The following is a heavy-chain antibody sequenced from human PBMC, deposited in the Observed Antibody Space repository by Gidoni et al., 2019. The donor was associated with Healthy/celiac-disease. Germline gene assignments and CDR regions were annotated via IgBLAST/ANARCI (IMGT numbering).Heavy chain of an antibody. CDR2: IYYSGST. D-gene: IGHD3-22*01. CDR3: AGRYDSSGYYY. CDR1: GGSISSYY. V-gene: IGHV4-59*01. J-gene: IGHJ4*02. Sequence: QVQLQASGPGLVKPSETLSLTFPVSGGSISSYYWSWIRQPPGKGLELIGYIYYSGSTNYNPSLKSRVTISVDTSKNQFSLKLSSVTAADTAVYYCAGRYDSSGYYYWGQGTLVTVSS.